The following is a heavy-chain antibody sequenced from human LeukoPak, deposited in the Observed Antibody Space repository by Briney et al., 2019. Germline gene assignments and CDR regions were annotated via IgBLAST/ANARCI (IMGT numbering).Heavy chain of an antibody. Sequence: GGSLRLSCAVSGFTFSSYAMSWVRQAPGKGLEWVSAISGSGGSTYYADSVKGRFTISRDNSKNTLYLQMNSLRAEDTAVYYCAKWAVGDSSGYYYGYWGQGTLVTVSS. V-gene: IGHV3-23*01. CDR1: GFTFSSYA. D-gene: IGHD3-22*01. CDR3: AKWAVGDSSGYYYGY. CDR2: ISGSGGST. J-gene: IGHJ4*02.